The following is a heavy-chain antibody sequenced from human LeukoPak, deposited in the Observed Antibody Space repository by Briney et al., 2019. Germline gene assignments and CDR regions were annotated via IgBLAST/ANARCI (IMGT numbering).Heavy chain of an antibody. V-gene: IGHV3-23*01. CDR3: AKGPPRPTIAAAEFEY. CDR1: EFTFSSYA. J-gene: IGHJ4*02. CDR2: ISFSGGST. D-gene: IGHD6-13*01. Sequence: GGSLRLSCVASEFTFSSYAMSWVRQAPGKGLEWVSAISFSGGSTYYADFLKGRSTISRDNSNNTLSLQMNSLRADDTAVYYCAKGPPRPTIAAAEFEYWGQGTLVTVSS.